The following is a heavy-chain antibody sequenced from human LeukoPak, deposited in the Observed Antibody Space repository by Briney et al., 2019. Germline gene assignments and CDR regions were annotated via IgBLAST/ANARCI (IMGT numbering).Heavy chain of an antibody. CDR3: ALYSGSYSLSGAFDF. CDR2: MNPNSGNT. V-gene: IGHV1-8*01. D-gene: IGHD1-26*01. Sequence: GASVKVSCKASGYTFTNYNIDWVRQATGQWLEWMGWMNPNSGNTGYAQKFQGRVTMARNTSISTAYMELSSLRSEDTAVYYCALYSGSYSLSGAFDFWGQGTMVTVSS. J-gene: IGHJ3*01. CDR1: GYTFTNYN.